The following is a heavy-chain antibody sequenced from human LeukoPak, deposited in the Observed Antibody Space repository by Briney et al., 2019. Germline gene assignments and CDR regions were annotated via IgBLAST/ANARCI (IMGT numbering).Heavy chain of an antibody. CDR1: GYTFTGYY. CDR3: PRAGGYGDYDPFDP. V-gene: IGHV1-2*02. Sequence: GSVKVSCKASGYTFTGYYMHWVRQAPGQGLEWMGWINPNSGGTNYAQKFHDRVTMTRDTSITTAYMDLSELRSDDTAVYYLPRAGGYGDYDPFDPWGQGTLVTVSS. CDR2: INPNSGGT. D-gene: IGHD4-17*01. J-gene: IGHJ5*02.